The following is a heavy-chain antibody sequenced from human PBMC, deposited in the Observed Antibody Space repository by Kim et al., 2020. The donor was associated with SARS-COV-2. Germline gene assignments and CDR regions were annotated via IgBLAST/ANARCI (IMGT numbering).Heavy chain of an antibody. CDR2: IKQDGSEK. Sequence: GGSLRLSCAASGFSFSSYWMSWVRQAPGKGLEWVANIKQDGSEKNYVEGRFTISRDNGKNSLYLQMNSLRAEDTAVYYCASHGDFDHWGQGTLVTVSS. CDR1: GFSFSSYW. CDR3: ASHGDFDH. V-gene: IGHV3-7*03. D-gene: IGHD7-27*01. J-gene: IGHJ4*02.